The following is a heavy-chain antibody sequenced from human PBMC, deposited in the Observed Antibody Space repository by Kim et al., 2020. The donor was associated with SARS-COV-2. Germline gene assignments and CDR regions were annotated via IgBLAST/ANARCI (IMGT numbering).Heavy chain of an antibody. D-gene: IGHD3-16*01. CDR3: ARERVGGALCLRCHYGMDV. Sequence: SVKVSCKASGGTFSSYAISWVRQAPGQGLEWMGGIIPIFGTANYAQKFQGRVTITADESTSTAYMELSSLRSEDTAVYYCARERVGGALCLRCHYGMDVWGQGTTVTVSS. CDR2: IIPIFGTA. CDR1: GGTFSSYA. V-gene: IGHV1-69*13. J-gene: IGHJ6*02.